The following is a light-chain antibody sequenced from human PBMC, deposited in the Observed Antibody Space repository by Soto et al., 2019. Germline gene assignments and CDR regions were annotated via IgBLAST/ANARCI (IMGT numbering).Light chain of an antibody. CDR2: EGI. CDR1: NSDVRSYEF. J-gene: IGLJ1*01. Sequence: QSALAQPASVSGSPGQSITVSCTGTNSDVRSYEFVSWYQQHPGKAPKLIIYEGIKRPSGVSTRFSGSRSGNTASLTISGLQAEDEAEYYCCSYAGSRSVYVFGTGTKVTVL. V-gene: IGLV2-23*01. CDR3: CSYAGSRSVYV.